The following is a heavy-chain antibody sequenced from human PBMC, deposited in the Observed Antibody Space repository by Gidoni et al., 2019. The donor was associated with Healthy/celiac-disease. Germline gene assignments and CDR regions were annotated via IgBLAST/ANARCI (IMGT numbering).Heavy chain of an antibody. J-gene: IGHJ6*02. CDR2: ISYDGRNK. D-gene: IGHD2-15*01. Sequence: QVQLVASGGGVVQPGRSLRLSCAASGFTFSSYGMHWVRRAPGKGLEWVAVISYDGRNKDYADSVKGRLTIARDNSKNTLYLQMNSLRAEDTAVYYCAKGAPYWSGGSCYRQAYYYYGMDVWGQGTTVTVSS. V-gene: IGHV3-30*18. CDR3: AKGAPYWSGGSCYRQAYYYYGMDV. CDR1: GFTFSSYG.